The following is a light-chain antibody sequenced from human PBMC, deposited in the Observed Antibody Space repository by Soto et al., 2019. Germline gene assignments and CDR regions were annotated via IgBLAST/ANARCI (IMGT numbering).Light chain of an antibody. CDR1: QTIRSNY. V-gene: IGKV3-20*01. CDR2: GAS. J-gene: IGKJ1*01. CDR3: QQYGSSPWT. Sequence: ETVLTQSPGTLSLSPGERATLSCRASQTIRSNYLAWYRQTPGQAPRLLIYGASNRATGIADRFSGSGSGTYFTLIISRLEPEDFALYYYQQYGSSPWTFGQGTKVEIK.